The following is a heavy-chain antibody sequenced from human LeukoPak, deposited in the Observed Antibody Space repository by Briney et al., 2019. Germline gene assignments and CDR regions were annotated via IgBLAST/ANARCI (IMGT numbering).Heavy chain of an antibody. V-gene: IGHV3-30*18. CDR3: AKDSSSSWFGGDSE. CDR2: ISYDGSNK. Sequence: GGSLRLSCAASGFTFSYYGLHWVRQAPGKGLEWVALISYDGSNKDYADSVKGRFTISRDNSKNALYLQMNSLRLEDTAVYYCAKDSSSSWFGGDSEWGQGTLVTVSS. J-gene: IGHJ4*02. CDR1: GFTFSYYG. D-gene: IGHD6-13*01.